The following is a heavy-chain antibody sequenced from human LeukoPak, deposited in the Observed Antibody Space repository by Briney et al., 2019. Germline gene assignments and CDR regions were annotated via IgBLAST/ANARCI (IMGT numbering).Heavy chain of an antibody. CDR3: AREMLGYANYYYMDV. CDR1: GYTFTSYG. CDR2: ISAYNGNT. V-gene: IGHV1-18*01. Sequence: ASVKVSCKASGYTFTSYGISWVRQAPGQGLEWMGWISAYNGNTNYAQKPQGRVTMTTDTSTSTAYMELRSLRSDDTAVYYCAREMLGYANYYYMDVWGKGTTVTVSS. J-gene: IGHJ6*03. D-gene: IGHD2-8*01.